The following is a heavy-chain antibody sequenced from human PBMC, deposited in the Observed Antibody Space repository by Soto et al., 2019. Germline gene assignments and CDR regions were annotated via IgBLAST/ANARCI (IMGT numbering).Heavy chain of an antibody. CDR2: ISGSGAKT. J-gene: IGHJ6*03. Sequence: GGSLRLSCAASGFIFDTYAMSWVRQAPWKGLKWVSAISGSGAKTYYADSVKGRFTISRDNSKNTLYLQMNSLRAEDTAVYHCAKLECSGGSCYSGRLVDYFYYYMDVWGKGTAVTVSS. V-gene: IGHV3-23*01. CDR1: GFIFDTYA. CDR3: AKLECSGGSCYSGRLVDYFYYYMDV. D-gene: IGHD2-15*01.